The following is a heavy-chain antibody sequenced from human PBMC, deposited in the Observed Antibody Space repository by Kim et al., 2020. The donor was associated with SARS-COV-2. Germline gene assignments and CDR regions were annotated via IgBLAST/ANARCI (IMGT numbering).Heavy chain of an antibody. D-gene: IGHD1-1*01. CDR2: INHSGST. J-gene: IGHJ5*02. CDR1: GGSFSGYY. CDR3: ARGSSQPGNNWFDP. Sequence: SETLSLTCAVYGGSFSGYYWSWIRQPPGKGLEWIGEINHSGSTNYNPSLKSRVTISVDTSKNQFSLKLSSVTAADTAVYYCARGSSQPGNNWFDPWGQGTLVTVSS. V-gene: IGHV4-34*01.